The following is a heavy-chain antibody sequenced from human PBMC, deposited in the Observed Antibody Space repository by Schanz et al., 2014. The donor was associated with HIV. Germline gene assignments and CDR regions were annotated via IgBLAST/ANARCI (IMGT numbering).Heavy chain of an antibody. D-gene: IGHD4-17*01. CDR2: ISGSGGSP. Sequence: EVQLLESGGGLVQPGGSLRLSCAASGFTFSSYAMSWVRQAPGKGLEWVSTISGSGGSPYYADSVKGRFTISRDNAKNTLYLQMNSLRAEDTAVYYCVRLMSSDYDFYHYGMDVWGQGTTVIVSS. CDR1: GFTFSSYA. CDR3: VRLMSSDYDFYHYGMDV. J-gene: IGHJ6*02. V-gene: IGHV3-23*01.